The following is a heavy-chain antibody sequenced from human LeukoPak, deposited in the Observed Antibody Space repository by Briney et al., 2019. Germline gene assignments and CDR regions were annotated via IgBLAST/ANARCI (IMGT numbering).Heavy chain of an antibody. CDR2: ISGSGGST. Sequence: PGGSLRLSCAASGFTFSSYAMSWVRQAPGKGLEWVSAISGSGGSTYYADSVKGRFTISRDNSKNTLYLQMNSLRAEDTAVYYCARGGYYDSSAILLRHWGQGTLVTVSS. V-gene: IGHV3-23*01. J-gene: IGHJ4*02. CDR1: GFTFSSYA. D-gene: IGHD3-22*01. CDR3: ARGGYYDSSAILLRH.